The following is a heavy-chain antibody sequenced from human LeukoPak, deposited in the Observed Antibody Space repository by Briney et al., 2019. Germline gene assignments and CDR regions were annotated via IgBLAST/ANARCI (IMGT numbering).Heavy chain of an antibody. CDR2: MSAYNGNT. J-gene: IGHJ6*03. V-gene: IGHV1-18*01. CDR1: GYTFTSYG. CDR3: ARVVWPRYSDFWSGYYRGYYYYMDV. D-gene: IGHD3-3*01. Sequence: ASVKVSCKASGYTFTSYGISWVRQAPGQGLEWMGWMSAYNGNTNYAQKLQGRGTMTTDTSTSTAYMELRSLRSDDTAVYYCARVVWPRYSDFWSGYYRGYYYYMDVWGKGTTVTVSS.